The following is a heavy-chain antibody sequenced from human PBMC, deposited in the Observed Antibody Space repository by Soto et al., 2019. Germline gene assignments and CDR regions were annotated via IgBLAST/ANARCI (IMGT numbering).Heavy chain of an antibody. CDR2: INHSGST. D-gene: IGHD3-10*01. V-gene: IGHV4-34*01. CDR3: ARGWIWSSYGGYGMDV. CDR1: GGSFSGYY. J-gene: IGHJ6*02. Sequence: SETLSLTCAVYGGSFSGYYWSWIRQPPGKGLEWIGEINHSGSTNYNPSLKSRVTISVDTSKNQFSLKLSSVTAADTAVYYCARGWIWSSYGGYGMDVWGQGTTVTVSS.